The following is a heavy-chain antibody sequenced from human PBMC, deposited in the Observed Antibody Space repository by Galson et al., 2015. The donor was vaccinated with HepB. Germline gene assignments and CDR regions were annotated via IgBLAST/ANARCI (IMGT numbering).Heavy chain of an antibody. V-gene: IGHV4-59*08. CDR2: IYYSGST. CDR3: ARSYYYGSGSYPPSLFDY. Sequence: QVQLQESGPGLVKPSETLSLTCTVSGGSISSYYWSWIRQPPGKGLEWIGYIYYSGSTNYNPSLKSRVTVSVDTSKNQFSLKLSSVTAADTAVYYCARSYYYGSGSYPPSLFDYWGQGTLVTVSS. J-gene: IGHJ4*02. D-gene: IGHD3-10*01. CDR1: GGSISSYY.